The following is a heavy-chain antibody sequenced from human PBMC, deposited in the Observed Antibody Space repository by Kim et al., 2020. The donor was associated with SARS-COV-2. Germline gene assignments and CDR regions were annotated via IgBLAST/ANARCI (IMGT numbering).Heavy chain of an antibody. Sequence: ASVKVSCKASGYTFTSYGISWVRQAPGQGLEWMGWISAYNGNTNYAQKLQGRVTMTTDTSTSTAYMELRSLRSDDTAVYYCARDLGAVAGTGASTYYYYGMDVWGQGTTVTVSS. J-gene: IGHJ6*02. CDR1: GYTFTSYG. CDR3: ARDLGAVAGTGASTYYYYGMDV. V-gene: IGHV1-18*04. CDR2: ISAYNGNT. D-gene: IGHD6-19*01.